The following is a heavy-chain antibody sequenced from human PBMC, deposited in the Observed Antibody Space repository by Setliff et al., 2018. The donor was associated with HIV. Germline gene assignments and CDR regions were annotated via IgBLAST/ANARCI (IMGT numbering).Heavy chain of an antibody. D-gene: IGHD1-26*01. J-gene: IGHJ6*04. Sequence: ASVKVSCKVYGYTLSELSIHWVRQAPGKGLEWMGYFDPQDGETVYAQKFQGRVTLTEDTSTGTAYLELSRLRSDDTAVYYCANTFSGSHNAWGKGTTVTVSS. CDR3: ANTFSGSHNA. V-gene: IGHV1-24*01. CDR1: GYTLSELS. CDR2: FDPQDGET.